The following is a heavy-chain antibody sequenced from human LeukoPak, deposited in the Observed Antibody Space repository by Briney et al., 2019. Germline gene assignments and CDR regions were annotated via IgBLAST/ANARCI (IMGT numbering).Heavy chain of an antibody. CDR2: ISGSGGST. CDR3: ARWYYYETSGLYYGSFDN. V-gene: IGHV3-23*01. Sequence: GGSLRLSCAASKFTFSSFSMSWVRQAPGKGLEWVSAISGSGGSTYYADSVKGRFTISRDNSKNTLFLQMNSLRAEDTAVYYCARWYYYETSGLYYGSFDNWGQGTLVTVSS. J-gene: IGHJ5*02. D-gene: IGHD3-22*01. CDR1: KFTFSSFS.